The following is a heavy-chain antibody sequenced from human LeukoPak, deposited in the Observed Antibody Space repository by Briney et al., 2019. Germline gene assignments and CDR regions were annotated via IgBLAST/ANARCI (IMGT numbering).Heavy chain of an antibody. CDR3: ARVSDYYFDY. Sequence: SETLSLTCTVSGGSINNYYWSWIRQPPGKGLEWIGEINHSGSTNYNPSLKSRVTISVDTSKNQFPLKLSSVTAADTAVYYCARVSDYYFDYWGQGTLVTVSS. CDR2: INHSGST. D-gene: IGHD2-21*02. J-gene: IGHJ4*02. V-gene: IGHV4-34*01. CDR1: GGSINNYY.